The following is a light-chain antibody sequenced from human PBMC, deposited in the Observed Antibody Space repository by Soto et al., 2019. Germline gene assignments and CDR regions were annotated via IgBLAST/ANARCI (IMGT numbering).Light chain of an antibody. CDR1: QSVSSN. V-gene: IGKV3-15*01. CDR2: GAS. Sequence: EIVMTQSPATLSVSPGERATLSCRASQSVSSNLAWYQQKPGQAPSLLIYGASTRATGIPARFSGGGSGTEFTLTIGSLQSEDFAVYYCQQYNNWPRTFGQGTKVEIK. J-gene: IGKJ1*01. CDR3: QQYNNWPRT.